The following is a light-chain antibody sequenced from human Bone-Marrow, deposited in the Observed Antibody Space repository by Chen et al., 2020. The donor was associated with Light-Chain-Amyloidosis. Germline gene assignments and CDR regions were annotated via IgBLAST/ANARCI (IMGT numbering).Light chain of an antibody. J-gene: IGLJ2*01. V-gene: IGLV3-25*03. CDR3: QSADCSGTYEVI. CDR2: RDT. CDR1: DLPTKY. Sequence: SYELTQPPSVSVSPGQTARINCSGDDLPTKYAYWYQQKPGKAPVLVIHRDTERPSGISERFSGSSSGTTATLTVSGVQAEDEADYHCQSADCSGTYEVIFGGGTKLTVL.